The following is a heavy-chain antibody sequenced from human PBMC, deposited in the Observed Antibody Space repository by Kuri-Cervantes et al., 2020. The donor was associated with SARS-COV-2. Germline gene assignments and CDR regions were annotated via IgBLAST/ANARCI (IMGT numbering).Heavy chain of an antibody. CDR2: VNHNGGA. V-gene: IGHV4-34*01. Sequence: ESLKISCAASGFTFSDFCMSWIRQAPGKGLEWIGEVNHNGGANYNPSLRSRVTISVDPSKAQFSLNLISVTAADTAVYYCARLGGYRSGYNWFDPWGQGTLVTVSS. D-gene: IGHD5-18*01. CDR1: GFTFSDFC. CDR3: ARLGGYRSGYNWFDP. J-gene: IGHJ5*02.